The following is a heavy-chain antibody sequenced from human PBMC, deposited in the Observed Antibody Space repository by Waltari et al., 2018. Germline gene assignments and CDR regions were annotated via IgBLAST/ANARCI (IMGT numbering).Heavy chain of an antibody. CDR1: GGPFSGYY. CDR3: ARAEQGGSAVGPDFQH. D-gene: IGHD1-26*01. Sequence: QVHLQQWGAGLLKPSETLSLTCAVYGGPFSGYYWAWLRQPPGKGPEWIGEINRGGNIHPTPSLKSRVIMSVDTSKTQVFLKLTFVTAADTAVYDCARAEQGGSAVGPDFQHWGQGTLVTVSS. V-gene: IGHV4-34*01. CDR2: INRGGNI. J-gene: IGHJ1*01.